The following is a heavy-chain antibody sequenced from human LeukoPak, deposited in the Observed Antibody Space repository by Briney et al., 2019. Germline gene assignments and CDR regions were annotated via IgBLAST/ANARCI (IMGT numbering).Heavy chain of an antibody. CDR1: GFTLSTYG. Sequence: HPGRSLRLSCAASGFTLSTYGMHWVRQAPGKGLEWVALIWYDGSNNYYADSVKGRFTISRDNSKNTLYLQMNSLRAEDTAVYYCGRDLNIVVGPVQYWGQGTLVTVSS. CDR2: IWYDGSNN. CDR3: GRDLNIVVGPVQY. V-gene: IGHV3-33*01. D-gene: IGHD2-2*01. J-gene: IGHJ1*01.